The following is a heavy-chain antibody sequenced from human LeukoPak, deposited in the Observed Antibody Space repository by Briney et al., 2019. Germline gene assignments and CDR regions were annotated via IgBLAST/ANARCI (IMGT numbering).Heavy chain of an antibody. V-gene: IGHV1-8*01. CDR2: MNPNSGNT. D-gene: IGHD3-3*01. Sequence: ASVKVSCKASGYTFTSYDINWVRQATGQGLEWMGWMNPNSGNTGYAQKFQGRVTMTRSTSISTAYMELSSLRSEDTAVYYCARENYDFWSGYLYYYYGMDVWGQGTTVTVSS. CDR1: GYTFTSYD. CDR3: ARENYDFWSGYLYYYYGMDV. J-gene: IGHJ6*02.